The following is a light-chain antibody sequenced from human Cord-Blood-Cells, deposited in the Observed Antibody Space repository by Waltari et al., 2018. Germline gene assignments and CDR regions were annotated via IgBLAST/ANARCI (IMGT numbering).Light chain of an antibody. V-gene: IGLV2-14*01. CDR3: SSYTSSSTLVV. Sequence: QSALTQPASVSGSPGQSITISCTGTSSDVGGYNYVSWYQQHPGKAPKLMIYDVSNRPSGVSNRFAGSEAGNTASLTISGLQAEDEADYYGSSYTSSSTLVVFGGGTKLTVL. J-gene: IGLJ2*01. CDR1: SSDVGGYNY. CDR2: DVS.